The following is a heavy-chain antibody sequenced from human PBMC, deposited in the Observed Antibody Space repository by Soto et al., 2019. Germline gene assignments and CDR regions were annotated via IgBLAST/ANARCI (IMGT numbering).Heavy chain of an antibody. CDR2: IYYRGGT. V-gene: IGHV4-31*03. D-gene: IGHD6-13*01. Sequence: VQLQESGPGLVKPSQTLSLTCTVSGGSIRSGGYFWSWVRQQPGKGREWIGHIYYRGGTSYNPSLESRVAMSVDTSKNEFTLKVNSVTAADTAIYYCARFAKEENPKLESWYAFDFWGRGTLVTVSS. CDR3: ARFAKEENPKLESWYAFDF. CDR1: GGSIRSGGYF. J-gene: IGHJ4*02.